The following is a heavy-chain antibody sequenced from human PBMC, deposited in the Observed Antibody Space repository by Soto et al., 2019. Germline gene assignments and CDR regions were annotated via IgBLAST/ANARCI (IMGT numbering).Heavy chain of an antibody. CDR3: ARNGYCSGGSCYGHEYYFDY. V-gene: IGHV3-48*01. Sequence: GGSLRLSCAASGFTFSSYSMNWVRQAPGKGLEWVSYISSSSTIYYADSVKGRFTISRDNAKNSLYLQMNSLRAEDTAVYYCARNGYCSGGSCYGHEYYFDYWGQGTLVTVSS. CDR1: GFTFSSYS. J-gene: IGHJ4*02. D-gene: IGHD2-15*01. CDR2: ISSSSTI.